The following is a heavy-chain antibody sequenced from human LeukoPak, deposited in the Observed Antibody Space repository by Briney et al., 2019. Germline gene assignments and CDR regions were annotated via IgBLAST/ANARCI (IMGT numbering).Heavy chain of an antibody. V-gene: IGHV3-74*01. Sequence: GGSLRLSCVVSGITFSDYWMHWVRQAPGKGLVWVSRINRDQTNTSYADSVKGRFTISRDNAKNTLYLQMNSLKAEDTGVYYCARGVVILDNWGQGTLVTASS. D-gene: IGHD3-3*01. CDR3: ARGVVILDN. CDR1: GITFSDYW. J-gene: IGHJ4*02. CDR2: INRDQTNT.